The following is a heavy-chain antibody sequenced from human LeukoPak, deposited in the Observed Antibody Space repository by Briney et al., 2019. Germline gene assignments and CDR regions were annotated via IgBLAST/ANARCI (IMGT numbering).Heavy chain of an antibody. D-gene: IGHD3-10*01. CDR3: ARGFGSGSRLDN. V-gene: IGHV4-59*01. J-gene: IGHJ4*02. Sequence: PSETLSLTCTVSGVSISSYYWSWIRQPPGKGLEWIGYMYYSGSTSYNPSLKSRVTISVDTSKNQFSLKLSSVTAADTAVYYCARGFGSGSRLDNWGQGTLVTVSS. CDR2: MYYSGST. CDR1: GVSISSYY.